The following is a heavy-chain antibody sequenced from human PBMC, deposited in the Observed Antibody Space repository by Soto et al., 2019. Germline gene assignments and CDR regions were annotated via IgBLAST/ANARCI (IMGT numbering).Heavy chain of an antibody. D-gene: IGHD3-3*01. CDR3: ARDYCDFWSGYYTYYFDY. CDR2: INHSGST. Sequence: PSETLSLTCAVCGGSFSGYCWSWIRQPPGKGLEWIGEINHSGSTNYNPSLKSRVTISVDTSKNQFSLKLSSVTAADTAVYYFARDYCDFWSGYYTYYFDYWGQGTLVTVSS. J-gene: IGHJ4*02. V-gene: IGHV4-34*01. CDR1: GGSFSGYC.